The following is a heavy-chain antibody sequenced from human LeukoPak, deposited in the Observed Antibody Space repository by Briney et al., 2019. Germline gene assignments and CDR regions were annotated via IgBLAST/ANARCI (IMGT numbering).Heavy chain of an antibody. J-gene: IGHJ6*03. Sequence: GGSLRLSCAASGFTFSSYAMSWVRQAPGKGLEWVSAISGSGGSTYYADSVKGRSTISRDNSKNTLYLQMNSLRAEDTAVYYCAKDNTIFGVVITTYMDVWGKGTTVTVSS. CDR2: ISGSGGST. D-gene: IGHD3-3*01. CDR3: AKDNTIFGVVITTYMDV. CDR1: GFTFSSYA. V-gene: IGHV3-23*01.